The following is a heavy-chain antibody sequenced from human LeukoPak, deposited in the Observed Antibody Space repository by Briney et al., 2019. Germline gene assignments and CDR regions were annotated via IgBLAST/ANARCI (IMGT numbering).Heavy chain of an antibody. CDR2: ISSSDSTI. D-gene: IGHD4-23*01. V-gene: IGHV3-48*03. Sequence: GGSLRLSCAASGFTFSSYEMHWVRQAPGKGLEWVAYISSSDSTIYYADSVKGRFTISRDNAKNSLYLQMNSLRAEDTAVYYCARDYGGSSPFDYWGQGTLVTVSS. J-gene: IGHJ4*02. CDR3: ARDYGGSSPFDY. CDR1: GFTFSSYE.